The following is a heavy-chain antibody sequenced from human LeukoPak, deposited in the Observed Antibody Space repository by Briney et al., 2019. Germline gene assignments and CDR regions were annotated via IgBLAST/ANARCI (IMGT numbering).Heavy chain of an antibody. Sequence: GGSLRLSCAASGFTFSSYEMNWVRQAPGKGLEWVSSITSSSSYIYYADSVKGRFTISRDNAKNSLYLQMNSLRAEDTAVYYCARPYSSGWQDAFDIWGQGTMVTVSS. D-gene: IGHD6-19*01. CDR1: GFTFSSYE. CDR2: ITSSSSYI. CDR3: ARPYSSGWQDAFDI. J-gene: IGHJ3*02. V-gene: IGHV3-21*01.